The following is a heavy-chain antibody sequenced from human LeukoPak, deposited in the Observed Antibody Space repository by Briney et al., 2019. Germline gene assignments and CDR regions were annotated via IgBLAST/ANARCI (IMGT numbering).Heavy chain of an antibody. J-gene: IGHJ3*02. CDR1: GFTFDDYG. CDR3: ARQTHYYDSRGGAFDI. D-gene: IGHD3-22*01. CDR2: INWNGGST. V-gene: IGHV3-20*04. Sequence: PGGSLRLSCAASGFTFDDYGMSWVRQAPGKGLEWVSGINWNGGSTGYADSVKGRFTISRNNAKNSLYLQMNSLRAEDTALYYCARQTHYYDSRGGAFDIWGQGTMVTVSS.